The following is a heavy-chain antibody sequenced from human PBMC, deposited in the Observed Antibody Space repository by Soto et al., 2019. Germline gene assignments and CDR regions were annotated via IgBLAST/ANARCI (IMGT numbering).Heavy chain of an antibody. CDR2: ISYEGSNK. V-gene: IGHV3-30*14. CDR3: ARDPYYGSGSYYHVRPYYDGMDV. J-gene: IGHJ6*02. CDR1: GFTFSSYA. Sequence: QVQLVESGGGGVQPGRSLRLSCAASGFTFSSYAMHWVRQAPGKGLAWVAVISYEGSNKYYADSVKGRFTISRDNSKNTLYLQMNSLSAEDTAVYYCARDPYYGSGSYYHVRPYYDGMDVWGQGTTVTVSS. D-gene: IGHD3-10*01.